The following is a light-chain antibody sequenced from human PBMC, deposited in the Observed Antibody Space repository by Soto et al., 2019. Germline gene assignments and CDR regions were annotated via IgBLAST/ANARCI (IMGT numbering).Light chain of an antibody. CDR3: SSYTSNSALYV. Sequence: QSVLTQPASVSGSPGQSITISCAGTSREIGGYNYVSWYQHRPGQAPKLMIYDVSNRPSGVSSRFAGSKSGNTASLTNSGLLADDEADYYCSSYTSNSALYVFGTGTKVTVL. V-gene: IGLV2-14*03. J-gene: IGLJ1*01. CDR2: DVS. CDR1: SREIGGYNY.